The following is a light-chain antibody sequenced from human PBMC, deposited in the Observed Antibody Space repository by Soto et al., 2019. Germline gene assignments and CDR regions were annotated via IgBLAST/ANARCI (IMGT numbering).Light chain of an antibody. CDR2: DVS. J-gene: IGLJ1*01. V-gene: IGLV2-14*01. CDR3: TSYISSSTYV. CDR1: SSDVGAYNY. Sequence: QSVLTQPASVSGSPGESITISCTGTSSDVGAYNYVSWYQQDPGKAPKLMIYDVSSRPSGVSNRFSGSKSGHTASLTISGLQAEDEADYYCTSYISSSTYVFGTGTKLTVL.